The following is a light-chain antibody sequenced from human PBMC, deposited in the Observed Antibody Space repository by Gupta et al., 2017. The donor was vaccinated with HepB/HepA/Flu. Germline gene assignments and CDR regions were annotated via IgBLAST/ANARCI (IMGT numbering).Light chain of an antibody. V-gene: IGLV1-40*01. CDR1: RSNIGTGYD. Sequence: QSVLTQPPSVSGAPGQRVTISCTGTRSNIGTGYDLHWYQHFPGTAPKLLIYGNNNRPSGVPDRFSGSKSGTSASLAITGLQAEDEADYFCQSYDSTLSAYVFGTGTKVTVL. J-gene: IGLJ1*01. CDR2: GNN. CDR3: QSYDSTLSAYV.